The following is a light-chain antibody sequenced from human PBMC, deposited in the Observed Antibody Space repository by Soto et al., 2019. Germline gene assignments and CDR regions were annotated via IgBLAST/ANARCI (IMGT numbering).Light chain of an antibody. V-gene: IGKV1-5*03. CDR2: MAS. Sequence: DIQRTQSPSTLSASVGDRVTITCRASQSITNWLAWYQQKPGKAPKVLIHMASSLKSGVPSRFSGSGSGTEFTLTITRLQPDDFATYHCQQYNTLSLTFGGGSKADIK. CDR1: QSITNW. J-gene: IGKJ4*01. CDR3: QQYNTLSLT.